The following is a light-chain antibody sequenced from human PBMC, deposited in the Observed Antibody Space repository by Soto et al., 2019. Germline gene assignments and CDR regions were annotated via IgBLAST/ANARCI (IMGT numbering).Light chain of an antibody. Sequence: AIQMTQSPSSLSASVGDRVTITCRASQGIRNDLGWYQQKPGKAPKLLISAASSLQSGVPSRFSGSGSGTDFTLTISSLQPEDFGTYYCLQDYNYPRTFGQGTKVEIK. V-gene: IGKV1-6*01. CDR3: LQDYNYPRT. CDR2: AAS. CDR1: QGIRND. J-gene: IGKJ1*01.